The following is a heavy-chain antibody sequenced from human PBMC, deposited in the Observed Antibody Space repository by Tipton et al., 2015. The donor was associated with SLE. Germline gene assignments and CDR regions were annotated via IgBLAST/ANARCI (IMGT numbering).Heavy chain of an antibody. CDR1: GGSFSGYY. Sequence: TLSLTCAVYGGSFSGYYWSWIRQPPGKGLEWVGTVYYTGNTFYNPSLKSRVTISVDTSKNQFSLKLSSVTAADTAVYYCARGGLTYGYYYYMDVWGKGTTVTVSS. D-gene: IGHD4-17*01. V-gene: IGHV4-34*01. CDR3: ARGGLTYGYYYYMDV. J-gene: IGHJ6*03. CDR2: VYYTGNT.